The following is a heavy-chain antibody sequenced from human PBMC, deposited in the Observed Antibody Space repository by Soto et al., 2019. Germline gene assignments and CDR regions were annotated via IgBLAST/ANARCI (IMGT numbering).Heavy chain of an antibody. J-gene: IGHJ4*02. CDR3: AKEVAAGGVPLFEY. D-gene: IGHD6-13*01. CDR2: INNRGGA. V-gene: IGHV3-23*01. CDR1: GFTFSNFG. Sequence: EVQLLESGGGLVQPGGSLRLTCAASGFTFSNFGLSWVRQAPGKGLEWVSGINNRGGAFYADSVKGRFTLSRDNSKTTLYLEMSSLRADDTAVYYCAKEVAAGGVPLFEYWGQGTLVTVSS.